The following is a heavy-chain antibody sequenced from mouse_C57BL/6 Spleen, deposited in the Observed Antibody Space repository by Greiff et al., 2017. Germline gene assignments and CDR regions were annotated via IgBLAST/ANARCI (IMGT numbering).Heavy chain of an antibody. CDR1: GFNIKDDY. Sequence: VQLMQSGAELVRPGASVKLSCTASGFNIKDDYMHWVKQRPEQGLEWIGWIDPENGDTEYASKFQGKATITADTSSNTAYLQLSSLTSEDTAVYYCTTGRWYFDVWGTGTTVTVSS. J-gene: IGHJ1*03. CDR2: IDPENGDT. V-gene: IGHV14-4*01. CDR3: TTGRWYFDV.